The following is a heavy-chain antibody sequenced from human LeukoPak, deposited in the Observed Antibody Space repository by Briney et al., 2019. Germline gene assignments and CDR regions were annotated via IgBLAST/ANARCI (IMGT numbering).Heavy chain of an antibody. CDR2: INHSGST. J-gene: IGHJ5*02. V-gene: IGHV4-34*01. CDR1: GGSFSGYY. Sequence: SETLSLTCAVYGGSFSGYYWSWIRQPPGKGLEWIGEINHSGSTNYHPSLKSRVTISVDTSKNQFSLKLSSVTAADTAVYYCARPVPYYDSSLFDPWGQGTLVTVSS. D-gene: IGHD3-22*01. CDR3: ARPVPYYDSSLFDP.